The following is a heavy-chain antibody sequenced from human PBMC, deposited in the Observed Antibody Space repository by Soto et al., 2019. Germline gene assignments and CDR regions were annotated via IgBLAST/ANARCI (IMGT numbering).Heavy chain of an antibody. CDR2: IYESGST. CDR1: GGSISSYY. V-gene: IGHV4-59*08. CDR3: ARPMVRGDAGAFDI. D-gene: IGHD3-10*01. J-gene: IGHJ3*02. Sequence: SETLSLTCTVSGGSISSYYWSWIRQPPGKGLEWIGYIYESGSTNYNPSLKSRVTISVDTAKNQFSLKLSSVTAADTAVYYCARPMVRGDAGAFDIWGQGTMVTVSS.